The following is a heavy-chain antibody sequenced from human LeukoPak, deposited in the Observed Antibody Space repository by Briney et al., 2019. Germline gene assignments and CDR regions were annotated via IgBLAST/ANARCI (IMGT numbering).Heavy chain of an antibody. J-gene: IGHJ4*02. V-gene: IGHV3-7*01. CDR3: ARGAGRQQLEQNY. CDR1: GFTFSIHW. D-gene: IGHD6-13*01. Sequence: GGSLRLSCVASGFTFSIHWMSWVRQAPGRGPEWLAIIKEDGSVIWDVVSVRGRFTISRDNAKNSLYLQMNSLRAEDTAVYYCARGAGRQQLEQNYWGQGNLVTVSS. CDR2: IKEDGSVI.